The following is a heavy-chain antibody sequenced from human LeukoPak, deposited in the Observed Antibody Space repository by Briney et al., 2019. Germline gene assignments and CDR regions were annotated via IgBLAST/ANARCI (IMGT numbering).Heavy chain of an antibody. J-gene: IGHJ4*02. D-gene: IGHD1-26*01. CDR3: ARRSSGSYWDYFDY. CDR2: INHSGST. Sequence: PSETLSLTCAVYGGSFSGYYWSWIRQPPGKGLEWIGEINHSGSTNYNPSLKSRVTISVDTSKNQFSLKLSSVAAADTAVYYCARRSSGSYWDYFDYWGQGTLVTVSS. CDR1: GGSFSGYY. V-gene: IGHV4-34*01.